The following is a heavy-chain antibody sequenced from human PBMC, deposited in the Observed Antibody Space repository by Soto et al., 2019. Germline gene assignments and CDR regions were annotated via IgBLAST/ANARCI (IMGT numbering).Heavy chain of an antibody. CDR2: ISYDGSNK. V-gene: IGHV3-30*18. J-gene: IGHJ4*02. CDR1: GFTFSSYG. CDR3: AKDLYSSSWEWNY. D-gene: IGHD6-13*01. Sequence: GSLRLSCAASGFTFSSYGMHWVRQAPGKGLEWVAVISYDGSNKYYADSVKGRFTISRDNSKNTLYLQMNSLRAEDTAVYYCAKDLYSSSWEWNYWGQGTLVTVSS.